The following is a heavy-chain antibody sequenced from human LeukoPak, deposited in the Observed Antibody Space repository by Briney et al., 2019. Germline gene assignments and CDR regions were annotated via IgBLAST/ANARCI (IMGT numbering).Heavy chain of an antibody. CDR3: AKYVDIVATIGIDY. D-gene: IGHD5-12*01. V-gene: IGHV3-23*01. Sequence: PGGSLRLSCAASGFTFSSYAMSWVRQAPGEGLEWVSAISGSGGSTYYADSVKGRFTISRDNSKNTLYLQMNSLRAEDTAVYYCAKYVDIVATIGIDYWGQGTLVTVSS. CDR2: ISGSGGST. CDR1: GFTFSSYA. J-gene: IGHJ4*02.